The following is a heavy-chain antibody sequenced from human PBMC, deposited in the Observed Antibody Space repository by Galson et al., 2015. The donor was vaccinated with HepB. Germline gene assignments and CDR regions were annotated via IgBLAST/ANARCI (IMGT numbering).Heavy chain of an antibody. CDR2: IKQDGSEK. CDR3: AKVVAPAATPYFHN. J-gene: IGHJ1*01. Sequence: SLRLSCAASGFTFSSYWMSWVRQAPGKGLEWVANIKQDGSEKYYVDSVKGRFTISRDNAKNSLYLQMNSLRVEDTAVYYCAKVVAPAATPYFHNWGQGTLVTVSS. CDR1: GFTFSSYW. V-gene: IGHV3-7*03. D-gene: IGHD2-2*01.